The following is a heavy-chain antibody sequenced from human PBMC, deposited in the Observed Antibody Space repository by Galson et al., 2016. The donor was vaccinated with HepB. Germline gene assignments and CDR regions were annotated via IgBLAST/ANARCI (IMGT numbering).Heavy chain of an antibody. D-gene: IGHD1-1*01. J-gene: IGHJ3*01. CDR3: ARIHLNELSGRPDAFDV. V-gene: IGHV2-26*02. CDR2: IFWNDEE. CDR1: GFSLSSARMG. Sequence: PALVKPTQTLTLTCTVSGFSLSSARMGVSWIRQPPGKALEWLAQIFWNDEESYSTSLKSRLTISKDTSKNQVVLSMTNMDPVDTATYYCARIHLNELSGRPDAFDVWGQGTVVIVSS.